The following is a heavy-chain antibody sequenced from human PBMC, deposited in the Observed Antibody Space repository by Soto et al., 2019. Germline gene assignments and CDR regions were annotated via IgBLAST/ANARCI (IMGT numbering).Heavy chain of an antibody. CDR3: AKTTDGWFSAFEI. V-gene: IGHV3-23*01. D-gene: IGHD6-19*01. Sequence: EVQLLESGGGLVQPGGSLRLSCAASGFVFSSYAMSWVRQAPGKGLEWVSAISGSGTTAYYADSVKGQFIFSRDNPKNPMYLQMNSLRAEDTAVYFCAKTTDGWFSAFEIWGQGTVVTVSS. CDR1: GFVFSSYA. CDR2: ISGSGTTA. J-gene: IGHJ3*02.